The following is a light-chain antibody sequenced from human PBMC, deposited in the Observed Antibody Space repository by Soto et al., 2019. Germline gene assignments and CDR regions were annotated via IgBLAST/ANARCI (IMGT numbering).Light chain of an antibody. CDR1: QSVISY. CDR2: GAS. Sequence: IVLTQSADTLTLSPGERATLSCRASQSVISYLAWYQQKPGQAPRLLIYGASTRATGIPARFSGSGSGTEFTLTISSLQSEDFAVNYCQQYNNWPQTFGQGTKVDIK. CDR3: QQYNNWPQT. V-gene: IGKV3D-15*01. J-gene: IGKJ1*01.